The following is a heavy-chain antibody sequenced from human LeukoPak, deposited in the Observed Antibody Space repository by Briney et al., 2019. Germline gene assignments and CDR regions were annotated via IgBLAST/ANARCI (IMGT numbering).Heavy chain of an antibody. D-gene: IGHD6-25*01. V-gene: IGHV1-69*04. CDR1: GDTFTNYA. CDR3: AREDLAAGASAFDY. J-gene: IGHJ4*02. Sequence: SVKDSCKASGDTFTNYAITWVRQAPGQGLEWMGRFISFLNQATYAQKFQGSVTISADKSTNTAYMEVDSLKSEDTGVYYCAREDLAAGASAFDYWGQGTLVTVSA. CDR2: FISFLNQA.